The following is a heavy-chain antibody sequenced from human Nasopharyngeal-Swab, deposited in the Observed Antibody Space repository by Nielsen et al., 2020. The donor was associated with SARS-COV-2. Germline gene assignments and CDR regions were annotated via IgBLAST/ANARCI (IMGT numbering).Heavy chain of an antibody. CDR3: ARVATVVGNDY. D-gene: IGHD4-23*01. V-gene: IGHV4-34*01. J-gene: IGHJ4*02. Sequence: SETLSLTCTVSGGSISSYYWSWIRQPPGNGLEWIGEINHSGSPNYNPYLKSRVTISVDTSTNQFSLKLSSVTAADTAVYYCARVATVVGNDYWGQGTLVTVSS. CDR1: GGSISSYY. CDR2: INHSGSP.